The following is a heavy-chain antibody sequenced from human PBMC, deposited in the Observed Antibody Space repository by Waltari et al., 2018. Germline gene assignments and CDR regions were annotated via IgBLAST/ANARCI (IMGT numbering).Heavy chain of an antibody. CDR1: GYTRTEPY. D-gene: IGHD6-19*01. CDR3: ATALGQWLVRGLDW. CDR2: TDHANGGT. Sequence: QVQVVQSGSEVKKPGASVKVSSAVSGYTRTEPYIQWVRQAPGRGLEGREGTDHANGGTVDARKFQGSVTRTEDTSTDTADMELSSLTSEDTAVYYCATALGQWLVRGLDWWGQGTLVTVSS. V-gene: IGHV1-24*01. J-gene: IGHJ4*02.